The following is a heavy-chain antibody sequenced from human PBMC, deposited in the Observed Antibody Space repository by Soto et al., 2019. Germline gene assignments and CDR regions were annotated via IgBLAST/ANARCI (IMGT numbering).Heavy chain of an antibody. CDR1: GFTFSSYG. D-gene: IGHD6-13*01. CDR2: IWYDGSNK. V-gene: IGHV3-33*01. J-gene: IGHJ5*02. Sequence: QVQLVESGGGVVQPGRSLRLSCAASGFTFSSYGMHWVRQAPGKGLEWVAVIWYDGSNKYYADYVKGRFTISRDNSKNTLYLQMNSLRAEDTAVYYCARDVTAAAGNWFDPWGQGTMVTVSS. CDR3: ARDVTAAAGNWFDP.